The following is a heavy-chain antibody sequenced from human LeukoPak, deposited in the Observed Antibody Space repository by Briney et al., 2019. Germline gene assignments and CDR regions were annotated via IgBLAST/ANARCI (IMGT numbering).Heavy chain of an antibody. V-gene: IGHV3-23*01. CDR1: GFTFSSYA. CDR3: AKQHDYGDPFGY. Sequence: GGSLGLSCAASGFTFSSYAMSWVRQAPGKGLEWVSTISGSGGSTYYADSVKGRFTISRDNSKNTLYMQMNSLRAEDTAVYYCAKQHDYGDPFGYWGQGTLVTVSS. D-gene: IGHD4-17*01. J-gene: IGHJ4*02. CDR2: ISGSGGST.